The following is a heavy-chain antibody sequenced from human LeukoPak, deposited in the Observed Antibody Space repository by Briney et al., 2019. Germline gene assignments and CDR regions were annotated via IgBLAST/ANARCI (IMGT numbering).Heavy chain of an antibody. D-gene: IGHD2-8*01. CDR3: ARGYCTNGVCYTDAFDI. CDR2: IYYSGST. CDR1: GGSISSYY. V-gene: IGHV4-59*01. Sequence: PSETLSLTCTVSGGSISSYYWSWIRQPPGKGLEWIGYIYYSGSTNYNPSLKSRVTISVDTSKNQFSLKLSSVTAADTAVYYCARGYCTNGVCYTDAFDIWGQGTMVTVSS. J-gene: IGHJ3*02.